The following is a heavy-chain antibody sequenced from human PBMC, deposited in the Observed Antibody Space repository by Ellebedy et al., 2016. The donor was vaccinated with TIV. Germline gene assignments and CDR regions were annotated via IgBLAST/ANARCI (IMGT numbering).Heavy chain of an antibody. Sequence: PGGSLRLSCAASGFTFSSYGMHWVRQAPGKGLAWVAVIWYDGSNKYYADSVKGRFTISRDNSKNKLYLQLNSLRADDTAVYYCARDKGAITTTLYFDYWGQGTLGTVSS. CDR1: GFTFSSYG. J-gene: IGHJ4*02. CDR2: IWYDGSNK. D-gene: IGHD1-1*01. CDR3: ARDKGAITTTLYFDY. V-gene: IGHV3-33*01.